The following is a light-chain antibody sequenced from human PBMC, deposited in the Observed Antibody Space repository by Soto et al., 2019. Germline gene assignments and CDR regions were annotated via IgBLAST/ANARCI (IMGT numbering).Light chain of an antibody. J-gene: IGKJ5*01. CDR3: QQYGDSPIT. Sequence: EVVLTQSPDTLSLSPGERATLSCRASQSVGASYLAWYQQKPGQAPRLLINGASSRVTGIPDRFSGSGSGTDFTLTISRLETEDFAVYDCQQYGDSPITFGQGTRLEIK. CDR2: GAS. CDR1: QSVGASY. V-gene: IGKV3-20*01.